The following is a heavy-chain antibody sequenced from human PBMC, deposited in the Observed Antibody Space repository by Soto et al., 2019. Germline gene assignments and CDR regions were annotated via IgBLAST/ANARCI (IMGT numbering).Heavy chain of an antibody. D-gene: IGHD4-17*01. CDR1: GYSFTSYW. CDR3: ARGRYGGNSGDAFDI. J-gene: IGHJ3*02. Sequence: PGESLKISCKCSGYSFTSYWIGWVRQMPGKGLEWMGIIHPGDSDTRYSPSFQGQVTISADKSISTAYLQWSSLKASDTAMYYCARGRYGGNSGDAFDIWGQGTMVTVS. V-gene: IGHV5-51*01. CDR2: IHPGDSDT.